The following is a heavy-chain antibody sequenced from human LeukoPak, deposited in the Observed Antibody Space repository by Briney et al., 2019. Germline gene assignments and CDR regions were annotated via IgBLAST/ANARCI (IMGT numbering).Heavy chain of an antibody. Sequence: PSETLSLTCTVSGGSISSSSYYWGWIRQPPGKGLEWIGSIYYSGSTYYNPSLQSRVTISVDTSKNQLSLRLSSVTAADTAVYYCARLDSGTYSPIDYWGQGTLVTVSS. CDR1: GGSISSSSYY. J-gene: IGHJ4*02. CDR2: IYYSGST. V-gene: IGHV4-39*01. D-gene: IGHD3-10*01. CDR3: ARLDSGTYSPIDY.